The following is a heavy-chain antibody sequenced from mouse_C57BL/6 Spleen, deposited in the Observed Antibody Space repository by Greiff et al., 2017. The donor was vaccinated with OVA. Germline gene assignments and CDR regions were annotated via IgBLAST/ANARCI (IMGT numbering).Heavy chain of an antibody. J-gene: IGHJ2*01. CDR3: ARMGITADY. V-gene: IGHV1-69*01. CDR2: IDPSDSYT. CDR1: GYTFTSYW. Sequence: QVQLQQPGAELVMPGASVKLSCKASGYTFTSYWMHWVKQRPGQGLEWIGEIDPSDSYTNYNQKFKGKSTLTVDKSSSTAYMQLSSLTSEDSAVSYCARMGITADYWGQGTTLTVSS.